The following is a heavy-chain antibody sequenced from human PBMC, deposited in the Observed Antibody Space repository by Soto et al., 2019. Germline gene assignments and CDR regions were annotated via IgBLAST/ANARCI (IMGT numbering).Heavy chain of an antibody. CDR1: GGTFSSYA. CDR2: IIPIFGTA. Sequence: QVQLVQSGAEVKKPGSSVKVSCKASGGTFSSYAISWVRQAPGQGLEWMGGIIPIFGTANYAQKFQGRVTITADESTSTAYMELSSLRSEDTAVYDCTRGATYYYDSSGYFNYRGQGTLITVSS. D-gene: IGHD3-22*01. V-gene: IGHV1-69*01. CDR3: TRGATYYYDSSGYFNY. J-gene: IGHJ4*02.